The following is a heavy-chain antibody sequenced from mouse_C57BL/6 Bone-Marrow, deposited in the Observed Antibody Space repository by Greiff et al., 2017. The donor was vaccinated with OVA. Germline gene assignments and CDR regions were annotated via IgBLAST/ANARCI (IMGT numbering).Heavy chain of an antibody. D-gene: IGHD1-1*02. Sequence: VQLQQPGAELVKPGASVKMSCKASGYTFTSYWITWLKRSPGQGLEWIGDIYPGSGSTNYNEKFRSTATLTVDTTSSTAYMQLSSLTSEDSAVYYCSRGGYAMDYWGQGTSVTVSS. J-gene: IGHJ4*01. CDR2: IYPGSGST. CDR1: GYTFTSYW. V-gene: IGHV1-55*01. CDR3: SRGGYAMDY.